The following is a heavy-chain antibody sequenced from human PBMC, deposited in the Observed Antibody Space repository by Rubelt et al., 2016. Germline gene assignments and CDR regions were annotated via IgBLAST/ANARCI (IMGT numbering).Heavy chain of an antibody. CDR3: ARDPRAGTTSFDY. J-gene: IGHJ4*02. V-gene: IGHV4-39*07. D-gene: IGHD1-7*01. Sequence: QLQLQESGPGLVKPSETLSLTCTVSGGSISSSSYYWGWIRQPPGKGLGWIGSLYYSGSTYYNPSLKSRVTISVDTSKNQFSLKLSSVTAADTAVYYCARDPRAGTTSFDYWGQGTLVTVSS. CDR2: LYYSGST. CDR1: GGSISSSSYY.